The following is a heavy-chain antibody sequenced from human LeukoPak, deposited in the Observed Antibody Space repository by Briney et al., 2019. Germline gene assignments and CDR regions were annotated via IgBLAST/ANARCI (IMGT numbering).Heavy chain of an antibody. J-gene: IGHJ4*02. V-gene: IGHV3-48*01. CDR2: IGIDSGNT. CDR3: ARDHNYAFDN. Sequence: GGSLRLSCTASGFPFIEYSMNWVRQAPGKRVEWISYIGIDSGNTKYTDSVRGRFTISADKAKNSLYLQMNSLRVEDTAVYYCARDHNYAFDNWGQGTLVSVAS. CDR1: GFPFIEYS. D-gene: IGHD1-1*01.